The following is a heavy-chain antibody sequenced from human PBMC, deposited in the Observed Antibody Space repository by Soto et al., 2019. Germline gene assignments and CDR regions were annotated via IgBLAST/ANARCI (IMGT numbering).Heavy chain of an antibody. D-gene: IGHD3-22*01. CDR1: GFTFSSYG. Sequence: QVQLVESGGGVVQPGRSLRLSCAASGFTFSSYGMHWVRQAPGKGLEWVAVISYDGSNKYYADSVKGRFTISRDNSKNTLYLQMNSLSAEDTAVYYCAKGDSRPPGYWGQGTLVTVSS. J-gene: IGHJ4*02. V-gene: IGHV3-30*18. CDR3: AKGDSRPPGY. CDR2: ISYDGSNK.